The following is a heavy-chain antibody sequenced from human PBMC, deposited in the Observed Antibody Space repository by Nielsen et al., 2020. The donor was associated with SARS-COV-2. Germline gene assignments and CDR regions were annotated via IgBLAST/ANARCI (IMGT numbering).Heavy chain of an antibody. J-gene: IGHJ6*02. CDR1: GFTFSSYD. D-gene: IGHD5-18*01. Sequence: GGSLRLSCAASGFTFSSYDMHWVRQATGKGLEWVSSIDSSGYTYYAGSVKGRFTVSRENAMNSLYLQMNSLRAGDTAVYYCARLPHGYTYGRYYYYGLDVWGQGTTVTVSS. CDR2: IDSSGYT. V-gene: IGHV3-13*04. CDR3: ARLPHGYTYGRYYYYGLDV.